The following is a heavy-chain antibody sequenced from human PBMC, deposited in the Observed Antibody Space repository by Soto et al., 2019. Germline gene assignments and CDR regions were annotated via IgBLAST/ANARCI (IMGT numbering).Heavy chain of an antibody. Sequence: SETLSLTCTVSGGSISSGGYYWSWIRQHPGKGLEWIGYIYYSGSTYYNPSLKSRVTISVDTSKNQFSLKLSSVTAADTAVYYCARADATVGATNFDYWGQGTLVTVSS. J-gene: IGHJ4*02. CDR2: IYYSGST. D-gene: IGHD1-26*01. CDR1: GGSISSGGYY. CDR3: ARADATVGATNFDY. V-gene: IGHV4-31*03.